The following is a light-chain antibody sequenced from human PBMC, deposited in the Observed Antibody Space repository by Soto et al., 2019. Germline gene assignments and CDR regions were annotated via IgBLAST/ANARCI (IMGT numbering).Light chain of an antibody. CDR3: QQLLSYPIT. J-gene: IGKJ5*01. Sequence: DIQLTQSPSFLSASVGDRVTITCRASQGISSYLAWYQQKPGKAPKLLIYAASTLQSGVPLRFSGIGSGTSFTLTTSSLQPEGFATYYCQQLLSYPITFGEGTRLEIK. CDR2: AAS. CDR1: QGISSY. V-gene: IGKV1-9*01.